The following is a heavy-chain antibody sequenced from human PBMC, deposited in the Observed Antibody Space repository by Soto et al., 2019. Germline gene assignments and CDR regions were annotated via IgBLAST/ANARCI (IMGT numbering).Heavy chain of an antibody. D-gene: IGHD4-17*01. V-gene: IGHV4-4*02. Sequence: SETLSLTCAGSSGSMSRSNWWGWVRQPPGKGLEWIGEIYHSGSTNYNPSLKSRVTISVDKSKNQFSLKLSSVTAADTAVYYCAKGNDYGDYRYMDVWGKGTTVTV. CDR3: AKGNDYGDYRYMDV. CDR2: IYHSGST. CDR1: SGSMSRSNW. J-gene: IGHJ6*03.